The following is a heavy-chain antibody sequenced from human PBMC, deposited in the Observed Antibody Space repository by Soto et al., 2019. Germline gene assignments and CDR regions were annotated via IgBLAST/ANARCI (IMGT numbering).Heavy chain of an antibody. CDR1: GGSFSGYY. J-gene: IGHJ2*01. CDR3: ARRLDSSSWYNWYFDL. V-gene: IGHV4-34*01. CDR2: INHSGST. Sequence: QVQLQQWGAGLLKPSETLSLTCAVYGGSFSGYYWSWIRQPPGKGLEWIGEINHSGSTNYNPSLKSRVTISVDTSKNQFSLKLSSVTAADTAVYYCARRLDSSSWYNWYFDLWGRGTLVTVSS. D-gene: IGHD6-13*01.